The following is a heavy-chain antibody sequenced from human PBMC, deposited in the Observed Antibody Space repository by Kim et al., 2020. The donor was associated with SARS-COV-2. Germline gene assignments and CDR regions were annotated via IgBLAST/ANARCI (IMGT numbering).Heavy chain of an antibody. D-gene: IGHD3-10*01. V-gene: IGHV3-15*01. CDR3: TTDYYYGSGSSFDY. J-gene: IGHJ4*02. Sequence: AAPVKGRFTISRDDSKNTLYLQMNSLKTEDTAVYYCTTDYYYGSGSSFDYWGQGTLVTVSS.